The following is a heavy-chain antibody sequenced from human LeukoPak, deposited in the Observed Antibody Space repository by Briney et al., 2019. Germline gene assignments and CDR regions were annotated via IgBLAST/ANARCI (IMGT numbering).Heavy chain of an antibody. CDR1: GGSISSYY. V-gene: IGHV4-4*07. J-gene: IGHJ3*02. CDR3: ARGGYCSSTSCPARAFDI. CDR2: IYTSGST. D-gene: IGHD2-2*01. Sequence: PSETLSLTCTVSGGSISSYYWSWIRQPAGKGLEWIRRIYTSGSTNYNPSLKSRVTISVDTSKNQFSLKLSSVTAADTAVYYCARGGYCSSTSCPARAFDIWGQGTMVTVSS.